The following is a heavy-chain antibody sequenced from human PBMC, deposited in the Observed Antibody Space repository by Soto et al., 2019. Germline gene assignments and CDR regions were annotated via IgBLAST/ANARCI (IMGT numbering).Heavy chain of an antibody. V-gene: IGHV1-58*01. CDR1: GFTFTSSA. D-gene: IGHD2-21*01. J-gene: IGHJ5*02. CDR3: AADHITLPIRFAP. Sequence: SVKVSCKASGFTFTSSAVQWVRQARGQRLEWIGWIVVGSGNTNYAQKFQERVTITRDMSTSTAYMELSSLRSEDTAVYYCAADHITLPIRFAPWGQGTLVTVSS. CDR2: IVVGSGNT.